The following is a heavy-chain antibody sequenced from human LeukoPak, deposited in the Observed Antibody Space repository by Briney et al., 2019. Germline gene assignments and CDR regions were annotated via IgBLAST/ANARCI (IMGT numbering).Heavy chain of an antibody. Sequence: SETLSLTCTVSGGSISSGSYYWSWIRQPAGKGLEWIGRIYSSGSTNYNPSLRSRVTISVDTSKNRFSLKLSSVTAADTAVYYCAREGVYSSGWFSWYFDLWGRGTLVTVSS. CDR1: GGSISSGSYY. J-gene: IGHJ2*01. D-gene: IGHD6-19*01. CDR2: IYSSGST. V-gene: IGHV4-61*02. CDR3: AREGVYSSGWFSWYFDL.